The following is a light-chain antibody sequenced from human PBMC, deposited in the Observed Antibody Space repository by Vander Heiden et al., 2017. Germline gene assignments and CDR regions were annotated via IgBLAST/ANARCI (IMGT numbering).Light chain of an antibody. J-gene: IGLJ2*01. Sequence: QSALTQSAPVSGSPGRSITISCTGTSSDVGSRDLVSWYQQHPGKAPKLLMYGVATRPSGVSERFSASKSGNTASLTISGLQAQDEADYYCCSYAAGSTLLFGGGTKLTVL. CDR3: CSYAAGSTLL. V-gene: IGLV2-23*01. CDR1: SSDVGSRDL. CDR2: GVA.